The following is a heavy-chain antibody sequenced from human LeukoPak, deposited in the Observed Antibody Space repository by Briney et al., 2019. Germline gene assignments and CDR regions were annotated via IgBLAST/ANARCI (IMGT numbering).Heavy chain of an antibody. D-gene: IGHD2-2*01. CDR3: ARDMLEYCSRTTCYFYGMDV. CDR2: ISSSGST. J-gene: IGHJ6*02. V-gene: IGHV4-59*01. Sequence: SETLSLTCTVSGGSISSYYWSWIRQPPGKGLEWIGYISSSGSTNYNPSLKSRVTISVDTSNNQFSLKLSSVTAAGTAVYYCARDMLEYCSRTTCYFYGMDVWGQGTTVTVSS. CDR1: GGSISSYY.